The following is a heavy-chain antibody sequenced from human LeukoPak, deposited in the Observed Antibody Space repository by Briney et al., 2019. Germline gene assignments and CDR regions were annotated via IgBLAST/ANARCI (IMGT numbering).Heavy chain of an antibody. J-gene: IGHJ6*03. Sequence: PSETLSLTCAVSGGSISSNSYYWGWIRQPPGKGLEWIGSIYYSGGTYYNPSLKSRVTISVDTSKNQFSLKLSSVTAADTAVYYCARDLLLWFGEVHYYYYYMDVWGKGTTVTVSS. CDR1: GGSISSNSYY. D-gene: IGHD3-10*01. CDR2: IYYSGGT. V-gene: IGHV4-39*02. CDR3: ARDLLLWFGEVHYYYYYMDV.